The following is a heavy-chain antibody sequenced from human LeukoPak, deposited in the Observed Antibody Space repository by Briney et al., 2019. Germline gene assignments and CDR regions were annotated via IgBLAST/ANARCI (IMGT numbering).Heavy chain of an antibody. D-gene: IGHD4-11*01. CDR3: AGPQGDYSNYGTFDY. CDR2: IIPISGTA. J-gene: IGHJ4*02. V-gene: IGHV1-69*05. CDR1: GGTFSDYG. Sequence: SVKVSCKASGGTFSDYGINWVRQAPGQGLEWMGGIIPISGTANYAQNFQGRVTITTDESTSTAYMELSSLRSEDTAVYFCAGPQGDYSNYGTFDYWGQGTLVTVSS.